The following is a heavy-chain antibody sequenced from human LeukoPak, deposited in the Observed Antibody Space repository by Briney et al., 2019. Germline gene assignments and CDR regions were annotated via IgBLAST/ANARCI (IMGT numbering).Heavy chain of an antibody. D-gene: IGHD3-22*01. V-gene: IGHV1-46*01. CDR2: INPSDGTT. CDR3: ARAPANKYDSRLPEDY. J-gene: IGHJ4*02. Sequence: AASVKVSCKASGYTFTGYYIHWVRQAPGQGLEWMGIINPSDGTTSYAQKFQGRVTMTRDTSTSTVYMEVRSLRSEDTAVYYCARAPANKYDSRLPEDYWGQGTLVTVSS. CDR1: GYTFTGYY.